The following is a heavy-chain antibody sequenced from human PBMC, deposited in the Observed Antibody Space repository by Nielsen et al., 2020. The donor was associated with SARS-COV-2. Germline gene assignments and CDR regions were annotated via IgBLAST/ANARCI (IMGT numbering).Heavy chain of an antibody. J-gene: IGHJ4*02. CDR2: ISWNSGSI. V-gene: IGHV3-9*01. CDR1: GFTFDDYA. Sequence: SLKISCAASGFTFDDYAMHWVRQAPGKGLEWVSGISWNSGSIGYADSVKGRFTISRDNAKNSLYLQMNSLRAEDTALYYCAKVDYGAYWGQGTLVTVSS. D-gene: IGHD4-17*01. CDR3: AKVDYGAY.